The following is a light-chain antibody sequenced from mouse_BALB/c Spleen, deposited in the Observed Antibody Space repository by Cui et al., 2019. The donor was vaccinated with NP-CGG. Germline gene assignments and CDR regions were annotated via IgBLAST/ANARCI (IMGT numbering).Light chain of an antibody. V-gene: IGLV1*01. CDR2: GTN. CDR3: ALWYSNHWV. J-gene: IGLJ1*01. Sequence: AFVTPKLPLTTSPGETVTLTCRSSTGAITTSNYANWVQEKPDHLFTGLIGGTNNRAPGVPARFSGSLIGDKAALTITGAQTEDEAIYFCALWYSNHWVFGGGTKLTVL. CDR1: TGAITTSNY.